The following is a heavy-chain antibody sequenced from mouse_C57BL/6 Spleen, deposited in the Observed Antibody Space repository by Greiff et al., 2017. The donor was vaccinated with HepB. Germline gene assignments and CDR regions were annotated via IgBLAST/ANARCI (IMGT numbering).Heavy chain of an antibody. D-gene: IGHD1-1*01. V-gene: IGHV1-20*01. CDR2: INPYNGDT. J-gene: IGHJ2*01. Sequence: VQLQQSGPELVKPGDSVKISCKASGYSFTGYFMNWVMQSHGKSLEWIGRINPYNGDTFYNQKFKGKATLTVDKSSSTAHMELRSLTSEDSAVYYCARATTVVARDFDYWGQGTTLTVSS. CDR1: GYSFTGYF. CDR3: ARATTVVARDFDY.